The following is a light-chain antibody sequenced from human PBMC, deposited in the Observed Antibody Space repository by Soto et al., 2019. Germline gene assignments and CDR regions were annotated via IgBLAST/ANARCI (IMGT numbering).Light chain of an antibody. V-gene: IGKV3-20*01. CDR1: QSVTSNY. CDR3: QQYTDWPLT. J-gene: IGKJ1*01. Sequence: EVVMTHSPATLSVSPGERATLSCRASQSVTSNYLAWYQQKPDQAPRLLIYGVSSRATGVPDRFSGSGSGTDFTLTISRLEPEDFAVYYCQQYTDWPLTFGQGTKVEVK. CDR2: GVS.